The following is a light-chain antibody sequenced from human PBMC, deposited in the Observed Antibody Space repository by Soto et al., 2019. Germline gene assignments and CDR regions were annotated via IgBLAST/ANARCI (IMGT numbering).Light chain of an antibody. CDR3: QQYGGSPLT. V-gene: IGKV3D-20*01. J-gene: IGKJ1*01. CDR1: HNISSSS. Sequence: EIVFTQAPVTLYLSPGERATLSCGASHNISSSSLAWYQQKPGLAPRLLIFEASTRATGIPDRFSGSGSGTDFTLTITRLEPGDFAVYTCQQYGGSPLTFGQGTKVDIK. CDR2: EAS.